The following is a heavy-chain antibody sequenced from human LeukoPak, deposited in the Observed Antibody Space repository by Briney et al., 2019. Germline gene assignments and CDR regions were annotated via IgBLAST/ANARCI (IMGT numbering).Heavy chain of an antibody. Sequence: ASVKVSCKASRYTFSTYYIHWVRQAPGQGLEWMGWVNPNSGGTNYAQKFEGRVTMTRDTSISTAYMELSRLRSDDTAVYYCARKVEFLDALDIWGQGTMVTVSS. V-gene: IGHV1-2*02. CDR2: VNPNSGGT. CDR3: ARKVEFLDALDI. CDR1: RYTFSTYY. J-gene: IGHJ3*02. D-gene: IGHD1-1*01.